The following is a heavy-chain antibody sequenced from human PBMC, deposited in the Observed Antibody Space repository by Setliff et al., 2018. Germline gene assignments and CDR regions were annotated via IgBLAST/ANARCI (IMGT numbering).Heavy chain of an antibody. D-gene: IGHD3-10*01. CDR3: ARVEITMVRGVIAADAFDI. CDR2: IYYSGST. V-gene: IGHV4-39*01. J-gene: IGHJ3*02. Sequence: SETLSLTCTVSGGSISSSNYYWGWIRQPPGKGLEWIGSIYYSGSTYYNPSLKSRVTISVDTSKNQFSLKLSSVTAADTAVYYCARVEITMVRGVIAADAFDIWGQGTMVTVSS. CDR1: GGSISSSNYY.